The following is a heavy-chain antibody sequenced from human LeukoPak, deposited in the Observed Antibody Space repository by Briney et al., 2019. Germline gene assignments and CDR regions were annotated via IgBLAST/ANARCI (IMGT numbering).Heavy chain of an antibody. D-gene: IGHD3-10*01. Sequence: ASVKVSSKASGYTFTGYYMHWVRQAPGQGLEWMGWINPNSGGTNYAQKFQGRVTMTRDTSISTAYMELSRLRSDDTAVYYCARDGVPRSGSYYKTLGDFDYWGQGTLVTVSS. CDR1: GYTFTGYY. CDR2: INPNSGGT. V-gene: IGHV1-2*02. CDR3: ARDGVPRSGSYYKTLGDFDY. J-gene: IGHJ4*02.